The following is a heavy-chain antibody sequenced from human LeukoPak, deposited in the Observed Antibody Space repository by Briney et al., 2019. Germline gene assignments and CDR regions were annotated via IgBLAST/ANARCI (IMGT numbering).Heavy chain of an antibody. CDR3: AREQHHAFDR. Sequence: PSETLSLTCTVSGGSISSYYWSWIRQPPGKGLEWIGYIYYSGSINYNPSLKSRVTIPVDTSKNQFSLKLSSVTAEDTAVYYCAREQHHAFDRCGQGRMVTDCS. J-gene: IGHJ3*02. CDR1: GGSISSYY. CDR2: IYYSGSI. V-gene: IGHV4-59*01.